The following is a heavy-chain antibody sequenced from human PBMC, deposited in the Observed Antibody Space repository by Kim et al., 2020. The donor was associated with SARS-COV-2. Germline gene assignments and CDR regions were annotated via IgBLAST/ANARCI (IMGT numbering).Heavy chain of an antibody. J-gene: IGHJ4*01. Sequence: GGSLRLYCAASGFSVSSHAMHWVRQGPGKGLVWVSSIKSDGTVVSYADALKGRVHISRDNAKKMLYLQLDGVRPADTALYYCVRASEVVSGWYYFDWWG. V-gene: IGHV3-74*01. CDR2: IKSDGTVV. CDR3: VRASEVVSGWYYFDW. CDR1: GFSVSSHA. D-gene: IGHD6-19*01.